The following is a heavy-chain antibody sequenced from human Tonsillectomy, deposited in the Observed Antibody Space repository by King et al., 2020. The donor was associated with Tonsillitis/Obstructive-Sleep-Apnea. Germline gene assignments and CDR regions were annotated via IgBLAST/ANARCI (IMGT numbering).Heavy chain of an antibody. CDR2: IYFGDSDS. V-gene: IGHV5-51*01. CDR3: ASQSSGWLDY. Sequence: GKGLDWMGIIYFGDSDSRYSPSFQGQVTISVDKSITTAYLQWSSLKASDTALYYCASQSSGWLDYWGQGTLVIV. D-gene: IGHD6-19*01. J-gene: IGHJ4*02.